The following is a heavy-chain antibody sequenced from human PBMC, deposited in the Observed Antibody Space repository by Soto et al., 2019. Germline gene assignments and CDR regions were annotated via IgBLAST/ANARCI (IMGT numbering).Heavy chain of an antibody. D-gene: IGHD3-22*01. CDR3: ARDRYYYDSSGYYYVPFDY. V-gene: IGHV3-30-3*01. J-gene: IGHJ4*02. CDR1: GFTFSSYA. Sequence: GGSLRLSCAASGFTFSSYAMHWVRQAPGKGLEWVAVISYDGSNKYYADSVKGRFTISRDNSKNTLYLQMNSLRAEDTAVYYCARDRYYYDSSGYYYVPFDYWGQGTLVTVSS. CDR2: ISYDGSNK.